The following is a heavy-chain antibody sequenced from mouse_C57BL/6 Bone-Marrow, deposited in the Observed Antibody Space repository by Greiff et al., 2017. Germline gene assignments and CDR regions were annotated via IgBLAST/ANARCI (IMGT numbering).Heavy chain of an antibody. Sequence: QVQLQQSGAELVRPGTSVKVSCKASGYAFTNYLIEWVKQRPGQGLEWIGVINPGSGGTNYNEKFKGKATLTADKSSSTAYMQLSSLTSADSAVYYCARGRLRRGGFDYWGQGTTLTVSS. CDR3: ARGRLRRGGFDY. V-gene: IGHV1-54*01. D-gene: IGHD2-4*01. J-gene: IGHJ2*01. CDR2: INPGSGGT. CDR1: GYAFTNYL.